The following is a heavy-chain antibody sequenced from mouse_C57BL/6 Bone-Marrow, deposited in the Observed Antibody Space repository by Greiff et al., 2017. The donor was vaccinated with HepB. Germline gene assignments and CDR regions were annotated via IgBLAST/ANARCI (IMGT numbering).Heavy chain of an antibody. J-gene: IGHJ3*01. Sequence: EVQLQQSGPVLVKPGASVKMSCKASGYTFTDYYMNWVKQSHGKSLEWIGVINPYNGGTSYNQKFKGKATLTVDKSSSTAYMELNSLTSEDSAVYYCARSEYYGSSWFAYWGQGTLVTVSA. CDR3: ARSEYYGSSWFAY. CDR2: INPYNGGT. V-gene: IGHV1-19*01. CDR1: GYTFTDYY. D-gene: IGHD1-1*01.